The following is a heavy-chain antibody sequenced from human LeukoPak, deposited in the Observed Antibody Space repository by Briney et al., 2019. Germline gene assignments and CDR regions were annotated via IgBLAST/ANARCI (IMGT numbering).Heavy chain of an antibody. CDR1: GYTFTSYG. D-gene: IGHD4-17*01. CDR2: ISAYNGNT. J-gene: IGHJ1*01. CDR3: ASGYGEQDGFQH. V-gene: IGHV1-18*01. Sequence: ASVKVSCKASGYTFTSYGISWVRQAPGQGLEWMGWISAYNGNTNYEQRLQGRVTMTKDTSTSTAYMELRSLRSDDAAVYYCASGYGEQDGFQHWGQGTLVTVSS.